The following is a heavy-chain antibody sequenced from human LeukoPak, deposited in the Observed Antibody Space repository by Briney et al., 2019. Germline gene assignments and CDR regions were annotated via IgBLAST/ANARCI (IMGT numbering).Heavy chain of an antibody. CDR1: GFTVSGNY. CDR3: EGSDLAEVDY. V-gene: IGHV3-53*01. CDR2: IYSGGSV. Sequence: GGSLRLSCAASGFTVSGNYMSWVRQAPGKGLEWVSVIYSGGSVYYADSVKGRFTISRDNSKNILYLEMNNLSAEATAVYYCEGSDLAEVDYWGQGTLVTVSS. D-gene: IGHD3-10*01. J-gene: IGHJ4*02.